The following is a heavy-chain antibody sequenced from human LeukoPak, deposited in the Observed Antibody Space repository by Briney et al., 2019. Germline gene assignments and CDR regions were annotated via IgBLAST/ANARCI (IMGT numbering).Heavy chain of an antibody. D-gene: IGHD6-13*01. J-gene: IGHJ3*02. Sequence: SETLSLTCTVSGGSISSGSYYWSWIRQPAGKGLEWIGRIYTSGSTNYNPSLKSRVTMSVDTSKNQFSLKLSSVTAADTAVYYCARQGSSLDAFDIWGQGTMVTVSS. V-gene: IGHV4-61*02. CDR3: ARQGSSLDAFDI. CDR2: IYTSGST. CDR1: GGSISSGSYY.